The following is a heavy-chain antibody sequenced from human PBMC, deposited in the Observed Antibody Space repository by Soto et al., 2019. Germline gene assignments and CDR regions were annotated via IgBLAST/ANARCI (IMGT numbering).Heavy chain of an antibody. CDR2: IWYDGSNK. J-gene: IGHJ6*02. CDR3: AKDRSSSLDGMDV. Sequence: GGSLRLSCAASRFSFSRYGMHWVRQAPDKGLEWVAVIWYDGSNKYYADSVKGRFTISRDNSKNTLYLQVNGLRAEDTAVYYCAKDRSSSLDGMDVWGQGTTLTV. CDR1: RFSFSRYG. V-gene: IGHV3-33*06. D-gene: IGHD6-13*01.